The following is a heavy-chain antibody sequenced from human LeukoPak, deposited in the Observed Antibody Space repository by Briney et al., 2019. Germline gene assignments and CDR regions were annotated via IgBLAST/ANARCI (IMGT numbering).Heavy chain of an antibody. D-gene: IGHD3-16*02. J-gene: IGHJ4*02. CDR3: ARAFGTPYDYVWGSYRLSQPDY. Sequence: PSETLSLTCAVYGGSFSGYYWSWIRQPPGKGLEWIGEINHSGSTNYNPSLKSRVTISVDTSKNQFSLKLSSVTAADTAVYYCARAFGTPYDYVWGSYRLSQPDYWGQGTLVTVSS. CDR2: INHSGST. CDR1: GGSFSGYY. V-gene: IGHV4-34*01.